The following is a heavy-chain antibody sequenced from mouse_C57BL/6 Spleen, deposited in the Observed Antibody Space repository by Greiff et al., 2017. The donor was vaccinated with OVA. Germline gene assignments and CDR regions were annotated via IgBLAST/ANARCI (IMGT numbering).Heavy chain of an antibody. Sequence: EVQVVESGPELVKPGASVKIPCKASGYTFTDYNMDWVKQSHGKSLEWIGDINPNNGGTIYNQKFKGKATLTVDKSSSTAYMELRSLTSEDTAVYYCARDDGYYDAMDYWGQGTSVTVSS. D-gene: IGHD2-3*01. J-gene: IGHJ4*01. CDR1: GYTFTDYN. V-gene: IGHV1-18*01. CDR2: INPNNGGT. CDR3: ARDDGYYDAMDY.